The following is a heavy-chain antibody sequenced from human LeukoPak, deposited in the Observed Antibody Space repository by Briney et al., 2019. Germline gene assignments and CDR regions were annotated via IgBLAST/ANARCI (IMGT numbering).Heavy chain of an antibody. V-gene: IGHV3-9*03. CDR3: AKDMDTAMASGGLFDY. Sequence: GGSLRLSXAASGFTFDDYAMHWVRQAPGKGLEWVSGISWNSGSIGYADSVKGRFTISRDNAKSSLYLQMNSLRAEDMALYYCAKDMDTAMASGGLFDYWGRGTLVTVSS. CDR1: GFTFDDYA. D-gene: IGHD5-18*01. J-gene: IGHJ4*02. CDR2: ISWNSGSI.